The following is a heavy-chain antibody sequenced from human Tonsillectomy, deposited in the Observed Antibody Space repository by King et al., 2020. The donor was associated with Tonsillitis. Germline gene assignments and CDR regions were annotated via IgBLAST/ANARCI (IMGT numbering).Heavy chain of an antibody. CDR3: AKERQLWLHFDY. Sequence: VQLVESGGGVVQPGGSLRLSCAASGFTFSSYGMHWVRQAPGKGLEWVAFIRYDGSNKYYADSVKGRFTISRDNSKNTLYLQMNSLRAEDTAVYYCAKERQLWLHFDYWGQGTLVTVSS. J-gene: IGHJ4*02. CDR1: GFTFSSYG. D-gene: IGHD5-18*01. CDR2: IRYDGSNK. V-gene: IGHV3-30*02.